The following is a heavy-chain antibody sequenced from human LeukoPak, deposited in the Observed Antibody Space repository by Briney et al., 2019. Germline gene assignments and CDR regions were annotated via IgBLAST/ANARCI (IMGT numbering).Heavy chain of an antibody. V-gene: IGHV4-34*01. J-gene: IGHJ3*02. CDR2: INHSGST. D-gene: IGHD1-26*01. Sequence: SETLSLTCAVYGGSFSGYYWSWIRQPPGKGLEWIGEINHSGSTNYNPSLKSRVTISVDTSKNQFSLKLSSVTAADTAVYYCARQKEKYSGSYPHVAFDIWGQGTMVTVSS. CDR1: GGSFSGYY. CDR3: ARQKEKYSGSYPHVAFDI.